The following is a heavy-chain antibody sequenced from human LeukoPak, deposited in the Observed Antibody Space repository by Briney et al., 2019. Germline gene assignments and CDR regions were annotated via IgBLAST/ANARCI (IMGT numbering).Heavy chain of an antibody. CDR2: INHSGST. J-gene: IGHJ5*02. CDR1: GGSFIGYY. Sequence: SETLSLTCAVYGGSFIGYYWSWIRQPPGKGLEWIGEINHSGSTNYNPSLKSRVTISVDTSKNQFSLKLSSVTAADTAVYYCARGDYDILTGYYPPWGFDPWGQGTLVTVSS. D-gene: IGHD3-9*01. CDR3: ARGDYDILTGYYPPWGFDP. V-gene: IGHV4-34*01.